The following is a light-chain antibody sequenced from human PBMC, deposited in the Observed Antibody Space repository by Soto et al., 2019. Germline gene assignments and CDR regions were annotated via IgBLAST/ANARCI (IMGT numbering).Light chain of an antibody. J-gene: IGKJ1*01. CDR3: QQYGSLPRT. CDR1: QGVSSGY. Sequence: EIVLTQSPGTLSLSPGERATLSCRASQGVSSGYLAWYQQNPGQAPRLLIHGASSRATGIPDRFSGSGSGIDFTLTISRLEPEDFAVYYCQQYGSLPRTFGQGTKVDIK. V-gene: IGKV3-20*01. CDR2: GAS.